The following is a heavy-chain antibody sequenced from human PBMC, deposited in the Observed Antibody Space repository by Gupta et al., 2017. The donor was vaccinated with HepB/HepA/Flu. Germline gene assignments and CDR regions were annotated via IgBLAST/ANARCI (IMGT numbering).Heavy chain of an antibody. Sequence: EVRLVASGGAWVQPGGPLSLSCVASGLPVHNKYMGWVRQAPGKGLDWVSFIYSKGRTYFADSVKGRFSVSRDSSKNTMFLPMNSLSAADTATYYCARNPGASEWSWGQGTLVTVSS. J-gene: IGHJ5*01. CDR1: GLPVHNKY. V-gene: IGHV3-66*01. CDR2: IYSKGRT. D-gene: IGHD3-3*01. CDR3: ARNPGASEWS.